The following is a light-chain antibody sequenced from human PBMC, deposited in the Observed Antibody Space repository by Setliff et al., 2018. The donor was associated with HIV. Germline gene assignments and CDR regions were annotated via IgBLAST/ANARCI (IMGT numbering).Light chain of an antibody. CDR2: EVT. V-gene: IGLV2-23*02. CDR1: SSDIGTYKL. Sequence: QSALAQPASVSGSPGQSISISCTGTSSDIGTYKLVSWYQQHPGKAPRLMIYEVTKRPSGVSNRFSGSKSGNTASLTISGLQSEDDADYYCCSYAGSNTFVFGTGTKVTV. CDR3: CSYAGSNTFV. J-gene: IGLJ1*01.